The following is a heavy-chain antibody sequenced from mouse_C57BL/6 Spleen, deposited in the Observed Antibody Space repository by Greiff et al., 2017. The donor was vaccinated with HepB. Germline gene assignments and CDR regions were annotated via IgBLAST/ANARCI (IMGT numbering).Heavy chain of an antibody. CDR1: GYTFTDYY. D-gene: IGHD1-1*01. Sequence: QVQLQQSGPELVKPGASVKISCKASGYTFTDYYINWVKQRPGQGLEWIGWIFPGSGSTYYNEKFKGKATLTVDKSSSTAYMLLSSLTSEDSAVYFCAREGFTTVVANYFDYWGQGTTLTVSS. CDR2: IFPGSGST. CDR3: AREGFTTVVANYFDY. J-gene: IGHJ2*01. V-gene: IGHV1-75*01.